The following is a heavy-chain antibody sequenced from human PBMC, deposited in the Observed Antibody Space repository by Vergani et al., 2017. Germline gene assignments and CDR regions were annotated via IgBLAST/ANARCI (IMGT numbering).Heavy chain of an antibody. D-gene: IGHD1-1*01. V-gene: IGHV4-61*02. CDR3: ARGSTHWRQGSFDI. CDR2: IYTTGNT. CDR1: GDSIFSGNYY. Sequence: QVQLQESGPGLVKPSQTLSLTCTVSGDSIFSGNYYWNWIRQPAEDELDWIGRIYTTGNTNYNPSLKSRVTISLDSSKNHFSLRLTSVTAADTAVYFCARGSTHWRQGSFDIWGQGTMVTVSS. J-gene: IGHJ3*02.